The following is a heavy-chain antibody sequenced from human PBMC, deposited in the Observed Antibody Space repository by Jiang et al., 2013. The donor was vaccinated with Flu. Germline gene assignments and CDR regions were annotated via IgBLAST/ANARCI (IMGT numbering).Heavy chain of an antibody. V-gene: IGHV1-69*01. CDR1: GGTFSSYA. CDR3: ARALMGYSGSPAYFQH. J-gene: IGHJ1*01. D-gene: IGHD1-26*01. CDR2: IIPIFGTA. Sequence: SGAEVKVSCKASGGTFSSYAISWVRQAPGQGLEWMGGIIPIFGTANYAQKFQGRVTITADESTSTAYMELSSLRSEDTAVYYCARALMGYSGSPAYFQHWGQGTLVTVSS.